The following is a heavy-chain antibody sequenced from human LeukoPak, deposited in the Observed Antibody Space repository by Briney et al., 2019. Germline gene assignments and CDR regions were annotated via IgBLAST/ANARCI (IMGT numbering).Heavy chain of an antibody. V-gene: IGHV1-18*01. CDR1: GYTFSSYG. CDR2: ISANSGYT. J-gene: IGHJ4*02. CDR3: TRDPAHEEVRGIFIPYFDS. Sequence: ASVKVSCKASGYTFSSYGISWVRQAPGQGLEWMGWISANSGYTNYAQDLQGRLTMTTDTSTSTAYMELRSLRSDDTAMYYCTRDPAHEEVRGIFIPYFDSWGQGTLVTVSS. D-gene: IGHD3-10*01.